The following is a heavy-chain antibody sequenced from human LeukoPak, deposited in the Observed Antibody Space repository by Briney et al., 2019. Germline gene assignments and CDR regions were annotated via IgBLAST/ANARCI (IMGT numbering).Heavy chain of an antibody. CDR1: GFTFSSYA. CDR2: ISYDGTYK. CDR3: ARSYSGYDSNAFDI. D-gene: IGHD5-12*01. V-gene: IGHV3-30*04. J-gene: IGHJ3*02. Sequence: PGGSLILSCAASGFTFSSYAMHWVRQAPGKGLEGVAVISYDGTYKYYADSVKGRFTISRDNSKNTLYLQMNSLRAEDTAVYYCARSYSGYDSNAFDIWGQGTTVTVSS.